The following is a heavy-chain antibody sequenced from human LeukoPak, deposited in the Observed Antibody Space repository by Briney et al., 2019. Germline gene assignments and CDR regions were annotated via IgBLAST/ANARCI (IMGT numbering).Heavy chain of an antibody. CDR2: IYPRDSDT. V-gene: IGHV5-51*01. Sequence: HGESLKISCKGSGYSFSSYWIGWVRQMPGKGLEWMGIIYPRDSDTRYSPSFRGQVTISVDKSINSAYLQWSSLKASDTAIYYCARRRDGTGSPLEYWGQGTLVSVSS. D-gene: IGHD2-8*02. J-gene: IGHJ4*02. CDR1: GYSFSSYW. CDR3: ARRRDGTGSPLEY.